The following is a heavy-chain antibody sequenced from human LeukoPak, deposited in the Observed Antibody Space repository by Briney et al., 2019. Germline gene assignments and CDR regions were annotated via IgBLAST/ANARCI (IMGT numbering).Heavy chain of an antibody. D-gene: IGHD6-13*01. CDR1: GYTCTSYG. V-gene: IGHV1-18*01. CDR2: ISAYNGNT. Sequence: ASVKVSCKASGYTCTSYGISWVRQAPGQGLEWMGWISAYNGNTNYAQKLQGRVTMTTDTSTSTAYMELRSLRSDDTAVYYCARDKRIAAAGDDAFDIWGQGTMVTVSS. J-gene: IGHJ3*02. CDR3: ARDKRIAAAGDDAFDI.